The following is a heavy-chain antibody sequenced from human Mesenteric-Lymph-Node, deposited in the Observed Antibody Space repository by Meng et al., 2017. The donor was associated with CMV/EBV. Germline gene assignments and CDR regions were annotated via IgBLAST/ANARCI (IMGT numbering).Heavy chain of an antibody. Sequence: EVQLLESGGGLARPGVSLRVSCAVSGFNFLNYAMTWVRQAPGKGLEWVSTISASGGSRYYADSVQGRFSVSRDNYKNTLYLQMNSLRAEDTAVYYCAKDPEGYWGQGTLVTVSS. J-gene: IGHJ4*02. CDR3: AKDPEGY. CDR1: GFNFLNYA. CDR2: ISASGGSR. V-gene: IGHV3-23*01.